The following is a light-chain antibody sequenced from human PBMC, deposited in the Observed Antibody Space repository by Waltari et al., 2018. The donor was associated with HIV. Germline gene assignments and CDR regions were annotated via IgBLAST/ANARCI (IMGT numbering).Light chain of an antibody. Sequence: MVMTQSPASLAVSLGERATINCKSGQSLYKSNNKNYLAWYQQKPGQPPKLLISWASTRESGVPDRFSGSGSGTDFTLTISSLQPEDVAVYYCQHYYNTPRRFGQGTKVEI. J-gene: IGKJ1*01. V-gene: IGKV4-1*01. CDR1: QSLYKSNNKNY. CDR2: WAS. CDR3: QHYYNTPRR.